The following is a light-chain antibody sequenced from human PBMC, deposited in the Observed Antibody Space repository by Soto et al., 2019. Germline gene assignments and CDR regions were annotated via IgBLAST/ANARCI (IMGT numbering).Light chain of an antibody. CDR3: QESFVPPWS. J-gene: IGKJ1*01. CDR2: AAS. CDR1: PGISNY. Sequence: DIQMTQSPSSLSASVGDRVTITCRASPGISNYLAWFQQKPGKVPKLLIYAASTLQSGVPSRFSGSGSGTDFTLTISSLQPEDVATYYCQESFVPPWSFGQGTRVEIK. V-gene: IGKV1-27*01.